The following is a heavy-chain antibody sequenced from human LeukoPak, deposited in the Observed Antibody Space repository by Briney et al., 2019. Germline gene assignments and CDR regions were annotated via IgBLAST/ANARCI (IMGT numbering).Heavy chain of an antibody. J-gene: IGHJ4*02. D-gene: IGHD3-3*01. CDR1: GFTFSSYA. CDR2: ISGSGGST. CDR3: AKTPIFGVVIIAPFDY. Sequence: GGSLRLSCAASGFTFSSYAMSWVRQAPGKGLEWVSAISGSGGSTYYADSVKGRFTISRDNSKNTLYLQMNSLRAEDTAVYYWAKTPIFGVVIIAPFDYWGQGTLVTVSS. V-gene: IGHV3-23*01.